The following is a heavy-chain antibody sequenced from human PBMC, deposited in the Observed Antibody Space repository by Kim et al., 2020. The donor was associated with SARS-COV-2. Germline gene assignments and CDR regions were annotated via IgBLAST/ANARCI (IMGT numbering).Heavy chain of an antibody. CDR2: IWYDGSNK. Sequence: GGSLRLSCAASGFTFSSYGMHWVRQAPGKGLEWVAVIWYDGSNKYYADSVKGRFTISRDNSKNTLYLQMNSLRAEDTAVYYCARDMAVAGTDGELDYWGQGTLVTVSS. J-gene: IGHJ4*02. CDR3: ARDMAVAGTDGELDY. D-gene: IGHD6-19*01. V-gene: IGHV3-33*01. CDR1: GFTFSSYG.